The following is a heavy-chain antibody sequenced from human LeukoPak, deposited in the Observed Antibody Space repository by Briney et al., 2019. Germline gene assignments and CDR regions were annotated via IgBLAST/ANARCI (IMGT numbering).Heavy chain of an antibody. D-gene: IGHD1-26*01. V-gene: IGHV3-53*01. Sequence: PGGSLRLSCTASGFTFGDYAMSWVRQAPGKGLEWVSVIYGGGSTFYADSVKGRFTISRDNSKNTLYLQMNSLRAEDPAVYYCAISGGYWAWAHWGQGTLVTVSS. CDR3: AISGGYWAWAH. J-gene: IGHJ4*02. CDR2: IYGGGST. CDR1: GFTFGDYA.